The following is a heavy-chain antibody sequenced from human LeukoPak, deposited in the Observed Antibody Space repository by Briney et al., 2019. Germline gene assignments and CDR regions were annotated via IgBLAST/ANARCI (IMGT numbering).Heavy chain of an antibody. V-gene: IGHV3-7*01. Sequence: QSGGSLRLSCAVSGFTFSDCWVNWVRQAPGKGLEWVASIRQDGGEKSYVDSVKGRFTISRDNTKNSLYLQMNSLRAEDTAVYYCARDGTAPGLYFDLWGQGTLVTVSS. CDR1: GFTFSDCW. CDR2: IRQDGGEK. CDR3: ARDGTAPGLYFDL. J-gene: IGHJ4*01. D-gene: IGHD6-13*01.